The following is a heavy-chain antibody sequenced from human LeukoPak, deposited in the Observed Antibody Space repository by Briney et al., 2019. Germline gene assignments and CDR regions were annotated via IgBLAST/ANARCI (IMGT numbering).Heavy chain of an antibody. CDR1: GFTFSSYA. CDR2: ISGSGGST. D-gene: IGHD6-13*01. Sequence: PGGSLRLSCAASGFTFSSYAMSWVRQAPGKGLEWVSAISGSGGSTYYADSVKGRFTISRDNSKNTLYLQMNSLRAEDTAVYYCXXXXXXXTQRWYFDYWGQGTLVTVSS. CDR3: XXXXXXXTQRWYFDY. J-gene: IGHJ4*02. V-gene: IGHV3-23*01.